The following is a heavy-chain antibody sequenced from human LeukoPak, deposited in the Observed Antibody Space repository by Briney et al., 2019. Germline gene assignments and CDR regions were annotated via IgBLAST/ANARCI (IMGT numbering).Heavy chain of an antibody. V-gene: IGHV3-64*01. Sequence: PGGSLRLSCAASGFTFSAYTIHWVRQAPGRRLESVSAIISNGGSTYYANSVKGRFTISRDNSKNTLYLQMGSLRAEDMAAYYCARVKMGATISDYYYYYMDVWGKGTTVTVSS. CDR3: ARVKMGATISDYYYYYMDV. J-gene: IGHJ6*03. CDR1: GFTFSAYT. CDR2: IISNGGST. D-gene: IGHD1-26*01.